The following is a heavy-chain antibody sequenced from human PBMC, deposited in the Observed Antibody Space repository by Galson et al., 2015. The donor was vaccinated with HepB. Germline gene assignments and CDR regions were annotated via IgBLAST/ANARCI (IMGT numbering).Heavy chain of an antibody. V-gene: IGHV1-2*06. CDR2: INPNSGGT. CDR1: GYTFTGYY. J-gene: IGHJ5*02. Sequence: SVKVSCKASGYTFTGYYMHWVRQAPGQGLEWMGRINPNSGGTNYAPKFQGRVTMTRDTSISTAYMELSRLRSDDTAVYYCAREYYDFWSGYYGPLNWFDPWGQGTLVTVSS. CDR3: AREYYDFWSGYYGPLNWFDP. D-gene: IGHD3-3*01.